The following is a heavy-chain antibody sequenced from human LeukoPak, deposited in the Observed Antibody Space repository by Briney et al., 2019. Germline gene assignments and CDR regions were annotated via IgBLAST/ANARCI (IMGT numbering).Heavy chain of an antibody. Sequence: GDSLQISCMGSGYRFTSYWIGWVRPLPGKCLEWMGIIYPGDSDTRYSPSFQSQVNISADEYISTTYLKWSSLKASDTAMYYCERRPRDWFDPWGQGTLVTVSS. CDR1: GYRFTSYW. V-gene: IGHV5-51*01. CDR3: ERRPRDWFDP. CDR2: IYPGDSDT. J-gene: IGHJ5*02.